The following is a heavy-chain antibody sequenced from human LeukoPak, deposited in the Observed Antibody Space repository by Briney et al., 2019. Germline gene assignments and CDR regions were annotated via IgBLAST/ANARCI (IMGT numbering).Heavy chain of an antibody. CDR1: GGSISSYY. D-gene: IGHD3-22*01. Sequence: SETLSLTCTVSGGSISSYYWSWIRQPPGKGLEWIGYIYYSGSTNYNPSLKSRVTISVDTSKNQFSLRLSSVTAADTAVYHCARVTGYMIEDYFDYWGQGTLVTVSS. CDR2: IYYSGST. CDR3: ARVTGYMIEDYFDY. V-gene: IGHV4-59*01. J-gene: IGHJ4*02.